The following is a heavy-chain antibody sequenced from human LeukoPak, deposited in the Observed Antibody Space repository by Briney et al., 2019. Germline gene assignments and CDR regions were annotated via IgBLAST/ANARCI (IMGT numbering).Heavy chain of an antibody. J-gene: IGHJ4*02. Sequence: PSETLSLTCNVSGVSVTSGGNYWTWIRQPPGKGLEWIGYIYHGGSSTSYNPSLRSRVTISVDRSKNQFSLRLTSMTAADTAVYYCARGESYYYDSSGYYYYWGQGTLVTVSS. D-gene: IGHD3-22*01. CDR2: IYHGGSST. V-gene: IGHV4-30-2*01. CDR3: ARGESYYYDSSGYYYY. CDR1: GVSVTSGGNY.